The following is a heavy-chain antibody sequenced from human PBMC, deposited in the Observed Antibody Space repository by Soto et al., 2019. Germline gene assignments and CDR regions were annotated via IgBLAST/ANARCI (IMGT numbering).Heavy chain of an antibody. CDR1: GFTFSSYA. Sequence: GGSLRLSCTTAGFTFSSYAVSWVRQAPGKGLEWVSAISGSGVNTYYADSVKGRFTISRDNSKNTVYLQMNSLGAEDTALYYCAKDPYITVMAVVITYFDYWGQGALVTVSS. CDR3: AKDPYITVMAVVITYFDY. D-gene: IGHD3-22*01. CDR2: ISGSGVNT. V-gene: IGHV3-23*01. J-gene: IGHJ4*02.